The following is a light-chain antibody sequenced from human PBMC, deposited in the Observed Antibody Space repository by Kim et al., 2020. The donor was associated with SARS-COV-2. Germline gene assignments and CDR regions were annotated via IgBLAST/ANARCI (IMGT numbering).Light chain of an antibody. CDR2: DTS. CDR1: TGSVTSGHY. V-gene: IGLV7-46*01. Sequence: GGTVTLTCGSSTGSVTSGHYPYWFQQRPGQAPRTLIFDTSRRHPWTPARFSGSLLGGKAALTLSGAQPEDEADYYCLLSYRDPRGIFGGGTQLTVL. J-gene: IGLJ2*01. CDR3: LLSYRDPRGI.